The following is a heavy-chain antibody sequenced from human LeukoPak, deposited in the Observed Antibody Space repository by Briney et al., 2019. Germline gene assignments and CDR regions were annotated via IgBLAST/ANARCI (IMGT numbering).Heavy chain of an antibody. Sequence: QPGESLRLSCAASGFTFSNYWIHWVRQAPGKGLVWVSRINTDGTYTTYADSVKGRFTISRDNAKNTLYLQMNSLRAEDTAVYYCARAGDRGSFDYWGQGTLVTVSS. CDR2: INTDGTYT. CDR3: ARAGDRGSFDY. CDR1: GFTFSNYW. V-gene: IGHV3-74*01. D-gene: IGHD7-27*01. J-gene: IGHJ4*02.